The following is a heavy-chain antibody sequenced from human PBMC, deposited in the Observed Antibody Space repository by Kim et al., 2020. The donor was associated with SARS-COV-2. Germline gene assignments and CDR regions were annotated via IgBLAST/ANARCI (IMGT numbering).Heavy chain of an antibody. Sequence: GGSLRLSCAASGFTFSSYSMNWVRQAPGKGLEWVSYISSSSSTIYYADSVKGRFTISRDNAKNSLYLQMNSLRDEDTAVYYCARGARYFDWSPAGAVDIWGPGTMVTVAS. CDR1: GFTFSSYS. D-gene: IGHD3-9*01. CDR3: ARGARYFDWSPAGAVDI. V-gene: IGHV3-48*02. J-gene: IGHJ3*02. CDR2: ISSSSSTI.